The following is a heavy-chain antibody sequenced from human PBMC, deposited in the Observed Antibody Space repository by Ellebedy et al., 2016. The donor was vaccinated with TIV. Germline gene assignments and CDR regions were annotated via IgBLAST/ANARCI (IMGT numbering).Heavy chain of an antibody. CDR2: LNPSGGST. CDR3: ARVPTYYDNSGYVD. D-gene: IGHD3-22*01. J-gene: IGHJ4*02. Sequence: AASVKVSCKASEYTFSSSYMHWVRQAPGQGLEWMGILNPSGGSTNYAQKFQGRVTLTRDTSTSTVYMELDSLRCEDTAIYYCARVPTYYDNSGYVDWGQGTLVTVSS. CDR1: EYTFSSSY. V-gene: IGHV1-46*01.